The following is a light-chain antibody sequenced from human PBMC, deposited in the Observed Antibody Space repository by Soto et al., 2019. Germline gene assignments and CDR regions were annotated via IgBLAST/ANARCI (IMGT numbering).Light chain of an antibody. V-gene: IGKV4-1*01. CDR2: WAS. CDR3: QQYYSTPPMYT. J-gene: IGKJ2*01. Sequence: DIVMTQSPDSLAVSLGERATINCKSSQSLLYSSNNKNYLAWYQQKPGQPPRLLIYWASTRESGVPDRFSGSGSGTDFTLTISSLQAEDVAVYYCQQYYSTPPMYTFGQGNKLEIK. CDR1: QSLLYSSNNKNY.